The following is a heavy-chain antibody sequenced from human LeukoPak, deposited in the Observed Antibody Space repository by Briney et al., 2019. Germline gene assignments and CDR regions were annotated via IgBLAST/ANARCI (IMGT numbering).Heavy chain of an antibody. D-gene: IGHD2-15*01. J-gene: IGHJ4*02. V-gene: IGHV4-59*08. CDR1: GGSISSYY. CDR2: IYYSGST. Sequence: PSETLSLTCTVSGGSISSYYWRWIRQPPGKGLEWIGYIYYSGSTNYNPSLKSRVTISVDTSKNQFSLKLSSVTAADTAVYYCARHHKYCSGGSCYLFDYWGQGTLVTVSS. CDR3: ARHHKYCSGGSCYLFDY.